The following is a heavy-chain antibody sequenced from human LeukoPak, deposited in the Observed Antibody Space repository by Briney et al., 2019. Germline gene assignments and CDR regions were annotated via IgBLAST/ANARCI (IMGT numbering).Heavy chain of an antibody. D-gene: IGHD2-21*02. Sequence: GGSLRLSCAASEFTFGSYWMTWVRQAPGKGLEWVANINRDGSKNHFVDSVKGRFTISRDNAKNFLYLQMNSLRAEDTAVYFCARDSSPYCGDDCYFDAFDLWGQGSMVTVSS. V-gene: IGHV3-7*03. J-gene: IGHJ3*01. CDR2: INRDGSKN. CDR1: EFTFGSYW. CDR3: ARDSSPYCGDDCYFDAFDL.